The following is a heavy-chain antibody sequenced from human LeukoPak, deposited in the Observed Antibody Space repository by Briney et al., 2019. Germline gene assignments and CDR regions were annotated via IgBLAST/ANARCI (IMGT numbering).Heavy chain of an antibody. D-gene: IGHD3-9*01. CDR3: ARNDYDILGYPYYFYY. CDR2: ISGYKGNT. V-gene: IGHV1-18*01. CDR1: GYTFTSYA. Sequence: ASVRVSCKASGYTFTSYAISWVRQAPGQGLEWMGWISGYKGNTNYAQKLQGRVTMTTDTTTSTAYMELRSLRSDDTAVYYCARNDYDILGYPYYFYYWGQGTLVTVSS. J-gene: IGHJ4*02.